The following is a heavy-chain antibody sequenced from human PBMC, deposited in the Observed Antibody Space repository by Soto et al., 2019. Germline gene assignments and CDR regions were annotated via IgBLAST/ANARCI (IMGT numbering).Heavy chain of an antibody. D-gene: IGHD3-3*01. V-gene: IGHV3-23*01. Sequence: GSLSLSCAASGFTFSSYAMSWVRQAPGKGLEWVSAISGSGGSTYYADSVKGRFTISRDNSKNTLYLQMNSLRAEDTAVYYCAKPFLEWSDNWFDPWGQGTLVTVSS. CDR2: ISGSGGST. J-gene: IGHJ5*02. CDR3: AKPFLEWSDNWFDP. CDR1: GFTFSSYA.